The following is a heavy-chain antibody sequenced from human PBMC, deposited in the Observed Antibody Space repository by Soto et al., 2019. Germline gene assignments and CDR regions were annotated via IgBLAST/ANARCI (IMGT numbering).Heavy chain of an antibody. CDR1: GYTFTGYY. Sequence: ASVKVSFKASGYTFTGYYMHWLRQAPGQGLEWMGWINPNSGGTNYAQKFQGWVTMTRDTSTSTVYMELSSLRSEDTAVYYCARGTGYSSSWYYYYYGMDVWGQGTTVTVSS. CDR3: ARGTGYSSSWYYYYYGMDV. D-gene: IGHD6-13*01. CDR2: INPNSGGT. V-gene: IGHV1-2*04. J-gene: IGHJ6*02.